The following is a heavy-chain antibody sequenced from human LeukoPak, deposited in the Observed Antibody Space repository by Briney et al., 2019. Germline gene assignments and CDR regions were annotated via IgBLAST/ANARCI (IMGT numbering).Heavy chain of an antibody. J-gene: IGHJ4*02. D-gene: IGHD1-26*01. V-gene: IGHV4-4*07. CDR2: IYTSGST. CDR3: ARDQTSGSYYYY. CDR1: GGSISSYY. Sequence: SETLSLTCTVSGGSISSYYWSWIRQPAGKGLEWIGRIYTSGSTNYHPSLKSRVTMSVDTSKNQFSLKLSSVTAADTAVYYCARDQTSGSYYYYWGQGTLVTVSS.